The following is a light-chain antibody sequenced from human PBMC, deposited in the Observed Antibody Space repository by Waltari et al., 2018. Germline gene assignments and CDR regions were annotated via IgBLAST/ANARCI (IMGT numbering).Light chain of an antibody. CDR3: SSSVGSNNLHVV. CDR2: EVS. J-gene: IGLJ2*01. CDR1: SSDFGGYEY. V-gene: IGLV2-8*01. Sequence: QSALTQPPSASGSPAQSVTISCTGTSSDFGGYEYASCYRQHPGKAPKLMIYEVSKRPSGVPDRFSGSKSGNTASLTVSGLQAEDEADYYCSSSVGSNNLHVVFGGGTKLTVL.